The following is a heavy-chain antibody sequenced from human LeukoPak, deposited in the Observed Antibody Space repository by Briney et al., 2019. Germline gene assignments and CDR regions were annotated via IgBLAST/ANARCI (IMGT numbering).Heavy chain of an antibody. CDR2: ISGDGGST. CDR1: GFSFDDYA. CDR3: ARESDSSGWYDS. V-gene: IGHV3-43*02. D-gene: IGHD3-22*01. J-gene: IGHJ5*01. Sequence: GGSLRLSCTAPGFSFDDYAIHWVRQAPGKGLEWVSLISGDGGSTFYADSVKGRFTISRDNSKNSLYLQMSSLRSEDTALYYCARESDSSGWYDSWGQRTLVTVSS.